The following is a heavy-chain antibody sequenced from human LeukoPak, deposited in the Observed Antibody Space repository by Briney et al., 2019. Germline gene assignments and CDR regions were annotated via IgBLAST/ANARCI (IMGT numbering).Heavy chain of an antibody. CDR2: ISPDGRNI. Sequence: GGSVRLSCAASGFTLSDYWMNWVRQVPGKGPVWVSHISPDGRNIAYADSVKGRFTISRDSAKNTLYLQMNSLRVGDTAVYYCVRAGGGTTPYDCWGQGTLVTVSS. CDR3: VRAGGGTTPYDC. CDR1: GFTLSDYW. D-gene: IGHD1-7*01. J-gene: IGHJ4*02. V-gene: IGHV3-74*01.